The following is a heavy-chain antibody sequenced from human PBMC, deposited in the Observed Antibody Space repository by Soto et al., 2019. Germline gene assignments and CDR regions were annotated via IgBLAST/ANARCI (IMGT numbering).Heavy chain of an antibody. CDR1: GYSISSGYY. Sequence: KTSETLSLTCAVSGYSISSGYYWGWIRQPPGKGLEWIGSIYHSGSTYYNPSLKSRVTISVDTSKNQFSLKLSSVTAADTAVYYCARARDVWELPSHFDYWGQGTLVTGSS. CDR3: ARARDVWELPSHFDY. D-gene: IGHD1-26*01. V-gene: IGHV4-38-2*01. CDR2: IYHSGST. J-gene: IGHJ4*02.